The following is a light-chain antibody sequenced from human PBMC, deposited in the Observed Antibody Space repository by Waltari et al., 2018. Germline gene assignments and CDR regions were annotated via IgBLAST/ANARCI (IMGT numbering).Light chain of an antibody. CDR3: QQYNNWPPWWT. CDR2: GAS. CDR1: QSVSSN. Sequence: EIVMTQSPATLSVSPGERAPLPCRARQSVSSNLAWYQQKPGQAPRLLIYGASTRATGIPARFSGSGSGPEFTLTISSLQSEDFAVYYCQQYNNWPPWWTFGQGTKVEIK. J-gene: IGKJ1*01. V-gene: IGKV3-15*01.